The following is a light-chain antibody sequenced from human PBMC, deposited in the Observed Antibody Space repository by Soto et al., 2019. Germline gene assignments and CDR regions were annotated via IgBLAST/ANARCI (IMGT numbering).Light chain of an antibody. Sequence: EIVMTQSPATLSVSRGEGATVSCRASQSVSSNLAWYQQKPGQAPKLLIYGASTRATGIPARFSGSGSGTKFTITISSLQSEDFAVYYCQQYDKWPPSNTFGQGTKLEIK. V-gene: IGKV3-15*01. CDR1: QSVSSN. CDR2: GAS. CDR3: QQYDKWPPSNT. J-gene: IGKJ2*01.